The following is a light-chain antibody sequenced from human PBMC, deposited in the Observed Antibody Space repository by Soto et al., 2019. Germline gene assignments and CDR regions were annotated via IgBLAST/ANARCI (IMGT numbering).Light chain of an antibody. Sequence: QSALTRPPSASGSPGQSVTISCTGTSSDVGGYNYVSWYQQYPGKAPKLMIYEVTNRPSGVPDRFSGSKSGNTASLTVSGLQAEDEADYYCSSYVGNNKLLFGGGTKLTVL. V-gene: IGLV2-8*01. CDR2: EVT. CDR1: SSDVGGYNY. CDR3: SSYVGNNKLL. J-gene: IGLJ2*01.